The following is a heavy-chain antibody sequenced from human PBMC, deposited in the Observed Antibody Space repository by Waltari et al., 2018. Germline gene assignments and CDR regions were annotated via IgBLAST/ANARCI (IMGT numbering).Heavy chain of an antibody. Sequence: EVQLVESGGGLVQPGRSLRLSCTASGFTFGDYAMSWFRQAPGKGLEWVGFIRSKAYGGTTEYAAAVKGRFNISRDDSKSIAYLQMNSLKTEDTAVYYCTRGLRFLEWLLYPPYYFDYWGQGTLVTVSS. CDR2: IRSKAYGGTT. V-gene: IGHV3-49*03. J-gene: IGHJ4*02. CDR3: TRGLRFLEWLLYPPYYFDY. D-gene: IGHD3-3*01. CDR1: GFTFGDYA.